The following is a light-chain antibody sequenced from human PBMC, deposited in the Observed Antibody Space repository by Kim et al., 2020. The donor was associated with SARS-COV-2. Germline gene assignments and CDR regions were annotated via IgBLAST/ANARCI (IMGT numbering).Light chain of an antibody. Sequence: GLTQPPSASGTPGQRVTISCSGSSSNIGSNYVYWYQQLPGTAPKLLIYRNNQRPSGVPDRFSGSKSGTSASLAISGLRSEDEADYYCAAWDDSLSGPVFGGGTKVTVL. CDR2: RNN. CDR3: AAWDDSLSGPV. V-gene: IGLV1-47*01. J-gene: IGLJ2*01. CDR1: SSNIGSNY.